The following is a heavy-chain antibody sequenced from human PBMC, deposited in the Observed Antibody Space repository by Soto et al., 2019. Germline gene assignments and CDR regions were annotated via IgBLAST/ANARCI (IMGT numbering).Heavy chain of an antibody. CDR1: GFTFRNYG. CDR2: IWYDGGIK. D-gene: IGHD6-19*01. CDR3: ATVRKGSGWYDDH. V-gene: IGHV3-33*01. J-gene: IGHJ5*02. Sequence: LRLSCAASGFTFRNYGMHWVRQAPGKGLEWVAVIWYDGGIKYYADSVKGRFTISRDNSKNTLYLQMNSLGVEDTAVYYCATVRKGSGWYDDHWGQGTQVTVSS.